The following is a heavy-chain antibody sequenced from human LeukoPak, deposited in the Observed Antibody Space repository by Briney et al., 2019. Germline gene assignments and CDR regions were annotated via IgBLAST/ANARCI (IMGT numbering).Heavy chain of an antibody. D-gene: IGHD1-1*01. CDR1: GFTVSSNY. Sequence: PGGSLRLSCAASGFTVSSNYMSWVRQAPGKGLEWVSVIYSGGSTYYADSVKGRFTISRDNSKNTLYLQMNSLRAEDTAVYYCARGWNDAYYYGMDAWGQGTTVTVSS. V-gene: IGHV3-66*01. CDR2: IYSGGST. J-gene: IGHJ6*02. CDR3: ARGWNDAYYYGMDA.